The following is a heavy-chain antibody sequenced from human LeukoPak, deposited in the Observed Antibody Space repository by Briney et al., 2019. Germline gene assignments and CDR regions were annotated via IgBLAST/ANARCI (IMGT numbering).Heavy chain of an antibody. J-gene: IGHJ6*03. Sequence: GGSLRLSCAASGITFSSHAMTWVRQAPGKGLEWVSASSGSGDGTYYADSAKGRFSISRDNSRNRMYLQMNSLRAEDTAVYYCAKTLTDYYMDVWGKGTTVTVS. V-gene: IGHV3-23*01. CDR3: AKTLTDYYMDV. D-gene: IGHD3-16*01. CDR2: SSGSGDGT. CDR1: GITFSSHA.